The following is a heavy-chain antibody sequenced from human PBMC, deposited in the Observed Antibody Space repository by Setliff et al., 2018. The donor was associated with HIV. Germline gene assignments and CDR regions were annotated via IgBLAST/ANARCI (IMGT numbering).Heavy chain of an antibody. V-gene: IGHV1-8*01. D-gene: IGHD2-2*01. CDR2: MNPKSGNT. J-gene: IGHJ4*02. Sequence: ASVKVSCKASGYNFTSHDINWVRQAPGQGLEWMGWMNPKSGNTGYARKFQGRVTMTRKTSISTAYMELRSLRSDDTVVYYCARGYCSSTSCYGIYYFDNWGQGTPVTVSS. CDR3: ARGYCSSTSCYGIYYFDN. CDR1: GYNFTSHD.